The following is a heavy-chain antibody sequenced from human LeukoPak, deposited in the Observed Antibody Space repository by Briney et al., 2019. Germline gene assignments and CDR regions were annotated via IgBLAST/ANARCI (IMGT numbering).Heavy chain of an antibody. CDR2: IWYDGSNK. Sequence: GGSLRLSCAASGFTFSSYGMHWVRQAPGKGLEWVAVIWYDGSNKYYADYVKGRFNISRDNSKNTLYLQMNSLRAEDTAVYYCAREALPNYYDSSGYDYWGQGTLVTVSS. D-gene: IGHD3-22*01. V-gene: IGHV3-33*01. CDR3: AREALPNYYDSSGYDY. CDR1: GFTFSSYG. J-gene: IGHJ4*02.